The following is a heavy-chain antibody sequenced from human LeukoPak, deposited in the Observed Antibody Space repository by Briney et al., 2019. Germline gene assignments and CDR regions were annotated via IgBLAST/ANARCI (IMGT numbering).Heavy chain of an antibody. V-gene: IGHV4-59*01. CDR2: IYYSGST. D-gene: IGHD2-15*01. Sequence: SETLSLTCTVSGGSISSYYWSWIRQPPGKGLEWIGYIYYSGSTCYNPSLKSRVTMSVDTSKNQFSLKLSSVTAADAAVYYCARGRWSLDYWGQGTLVTVSS. CDR3: ARGRWSLDY. J-gene: IGHJ4*02. CDR1: GGSISSYY.